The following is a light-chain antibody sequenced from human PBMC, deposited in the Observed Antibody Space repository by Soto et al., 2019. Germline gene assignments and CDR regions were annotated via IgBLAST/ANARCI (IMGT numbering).Light chain of an antibody. CDR1: SGHSSYA. CDR3: QTWGTAIHDVV. J-gene: IGLJ2*01. V-gene: IGLV4-69*01. CDR2: LNSDGSH. Sequence: QAVLTQSPSASASLGASVKLTCTLSSGHSSYAIAWHQQQPDKGPRYLMKLNSDGSHSKGDAIPDRLSGSSSGAERHLTISSLQSEEDADYYCQTWGTAIHDVVFGGGTKVTVL.